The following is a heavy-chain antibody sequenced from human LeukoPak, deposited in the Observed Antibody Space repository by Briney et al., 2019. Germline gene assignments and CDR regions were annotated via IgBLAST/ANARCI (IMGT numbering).Heavy chain of an antibody. V-gene: IGHV7-4-1*02. D-gene: IGHD3-10*01. CDR2: INTNTGNP. J-gene: IGHJ4*02. CDR3: ARTNRFGEFYYFDY. Sequence: ASVKVSCKASGYTFTSYAMNWVRQAPGQGLEWMGWINTNTGNPTYAQGFTGRFVFSLDTSVSTAYLQISSLKAEDTAVYYCARTNRFGEFYYFDYWGQGTLVTVSS. CDR1: GYTFTSYA.